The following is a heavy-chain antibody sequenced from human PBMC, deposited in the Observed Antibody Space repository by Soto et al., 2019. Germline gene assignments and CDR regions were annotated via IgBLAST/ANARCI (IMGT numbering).Heavy chain of an antibody. Sequence: QAQLVESGGGVVQPGGSLRLACVGSGFSLFSYVIHWVRQTPGKGLEWVAVISTAGTRTYYADSVKGRFTVSRENSKSTQYLQMFGLTSEDTAMYYCVRDLGCSDLAPWGQGALVAVSS. D-gene: IGHD6-19*01. CDR2: ISTAGTRT. CDR1: GFSLFSYV. J-gene: IGHJ5*02. V-gene: IGHV3-30*01. CDR3: VRDLGCSDLAP.